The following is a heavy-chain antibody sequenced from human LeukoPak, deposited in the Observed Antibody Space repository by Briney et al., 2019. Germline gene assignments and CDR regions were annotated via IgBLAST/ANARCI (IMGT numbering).Heavy chain of an antibody. D-gene: IGHD4-23*01. V-gene: IGHV3-7*05. CDR2: IQSDGSEK. J-gene: IGHJ4*02. CDR3: ARGLTAVAY. Sequence: QAGGSLRLSCAASGFTFSNYWTSWVRQAPGKGLEWVANIQSDGSEKYYVDSVKGRFTISRDNAKNSLYLQMNSLSAEDTAVYYCARGLTAVAYWGQGTLVTVSS. CDR1: GFTFSNYW.